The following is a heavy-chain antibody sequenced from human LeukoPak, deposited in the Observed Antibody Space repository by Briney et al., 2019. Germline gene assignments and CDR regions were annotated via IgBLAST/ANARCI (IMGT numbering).Heavy chain of an antibody. J-gene: IGHJ3*02. CDR3: ARAGVARGFDI. CDR1: GFTFSSSW. CDR2: IDSDGGSI. Sequence: GGSLRLSCAASGFTFSSSWIHWVRQAPGKGLVWVSRIDSDGGSIIYADSVEGRFTIFRDNAKNMVYLHMNSLRAEDTAVYYCARAGVARGFDIWGQGTMVTVSS. D-gene: IGHD2-15*01. V-gene: IGHV3-74*01.